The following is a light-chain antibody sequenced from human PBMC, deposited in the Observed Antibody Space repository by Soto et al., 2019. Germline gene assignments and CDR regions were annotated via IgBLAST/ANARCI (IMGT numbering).Light chain of an antibody. CDR2: AAS. V-gene: IGKV3-15*01. Sequence: EILLTQSPATLSVSPGERATLSCRSSQSVNRNLGWYQQKPGQAPRLLIFAASTRAPGIPARLSGSGSGTEFTLTISGLQSEDFAVYYCQHYNSWTSITFGQGTRLEVK. CDR3: QHYNSWTSIT. CDR1: QSVNRN. J-gene: IGKJ5*01.